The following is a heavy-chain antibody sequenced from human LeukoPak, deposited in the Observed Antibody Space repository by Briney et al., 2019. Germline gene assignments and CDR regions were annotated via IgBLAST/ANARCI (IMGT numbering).Heavy chain of an antibody. D-gene: IGHD2/OR15-2a*01. CDR3: AKETISYGMDV. J-gene: IGHJ6*02. Sequence: GGSLRLSCAASGFTFSSYGMHWVRQAPSKGLEWVAVISYDGSNKYYADSVKGRFTISRDNSKNTLYLQMNSLRAEDTAVYYCAKETISYGMDVWGQGTTVTVPS. CDR1: GFTFSSYG. V-gene: IGHV3-30*18. CDR2: ISYDGSNK.